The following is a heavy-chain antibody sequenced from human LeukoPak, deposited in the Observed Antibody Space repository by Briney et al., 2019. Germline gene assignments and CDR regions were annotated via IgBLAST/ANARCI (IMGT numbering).Heavy chain of an antibody. J-gene: IGHJ6*03. D-gene: IGHD1-26*01. CDR1: GGTFSSYT. CDR3: AREGIMWELGGYYMDV. V-gene: IGHV1-69*13. Sequence: ASVKVSCNDSGGTFSSYTITWVRQAPGQGLEWMGGIIPIFGTANYAQKLQGRVTITADESTSTAYMELSSLRSEDTAVYYCAREGIMWELGGYYMDVWGKGTTVTISS. CDR2: IIPIFGTA.